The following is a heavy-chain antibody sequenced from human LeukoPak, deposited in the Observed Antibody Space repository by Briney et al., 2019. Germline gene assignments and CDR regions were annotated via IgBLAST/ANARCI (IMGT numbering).Heavy chain of an antibody. CDR3: ARGLVAAAGIRFDP. CDR1: GFTFSDYY. CDR2: ISSSGSTI. Sequence: PGGSLRLSCAASGFTFSDYYMSWIRQAPGKGLEWVSYISSSGSTIYYADSVKGRFAISRDNAKNSLYLQMYSLRAEDTAVFYCARGLVAAAGIRFDPWGQGTLVTVSS. J-gene: IGHJ5*02. D-gene: IGHD6-13*01. V-gene: IGHV3-11*01.